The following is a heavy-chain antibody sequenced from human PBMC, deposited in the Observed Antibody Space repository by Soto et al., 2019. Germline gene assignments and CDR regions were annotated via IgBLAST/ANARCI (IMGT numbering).Heavy chain of an antibody. CDR2: IFSNDEE. V-gene: IGHV2-26*01. J-gene: IGHJ4*02. CDR3: ARMENSLYYFDY. CDR1: GFSLSNARMG. Sequence: SGPTLVNPTETLTLTCTVSGFSLSNARMGVSWIRQPPGKALEWLGNIFSNDEESYSTSLKSRLTISKDTSKSQVVLTMTNMDPVDTATYFCARMENSLYYFDYWGQGTLVTVSS. D-gene: IGHD2-21*01.